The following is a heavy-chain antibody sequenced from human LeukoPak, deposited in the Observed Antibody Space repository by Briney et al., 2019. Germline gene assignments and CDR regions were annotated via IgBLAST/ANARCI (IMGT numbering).Heavy chain of an antibody. V-gene: IGHV4-34*01. CDR2: INHSGST. Sequence: PSETLSLTCAVYGGSFSGYYWSWIRQPPGKGLEWIGEINHSGSTNYNPSLKSRVTISVDTSKNQFSLKLSSVTAADTAVYYCAKDDGYSSGPNPERDAFDIWGQGTMVTVSS. CDR1: GGSFSGYY. CDR3: AKDDGYSSGPNPERDAFDI. J-gene: IGHJ3*02. D-gene: IGHD6-19*01.